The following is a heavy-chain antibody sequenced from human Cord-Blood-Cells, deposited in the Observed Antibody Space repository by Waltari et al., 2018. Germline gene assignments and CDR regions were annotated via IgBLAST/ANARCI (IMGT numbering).Heavy chain of an antibody. CDR3: ARSPKISSSRFDY. Sequence: EVQLVESGGGLVQPGGSLRLPCAASGFTFSSYWLPRVRQAPGKGLVWVSRINSDGSSTSYADSVKGRFTISRDNAKNTLYLQMNSLRAEDTAVYYCARSPKISSSRFDYWGQGTLVTVSS. CDR1: GFTFSSYW. V-gene: IGHV3-74*01. D-gene: IGHD6-6*01. J-gene: IGHJ4*02. CDR2: INSDGSST.